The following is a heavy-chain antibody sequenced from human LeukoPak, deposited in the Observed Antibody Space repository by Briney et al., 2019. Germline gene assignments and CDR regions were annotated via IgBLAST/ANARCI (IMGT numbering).Heavy chain of an antibody. J-gene: IGHJ4*02. V-gene: IGHV4-4*07. CDR3: AREIGDYYDSSGYRTYYFDY. D-gene: IGHD3-22*01. Sequence: PSETLSLTCTVSGGSISSYYWSWIRQPAGKGLEWIGRIYTSGSTNYNPSLKSRVTMSVDTSTNQISLKLSSVTAADTAVYYCAREIGDYYDSSGYRTYYFDYWGQGTLVTVAS. CDR2: IYTSGST. CDR1: GGSISSYY.